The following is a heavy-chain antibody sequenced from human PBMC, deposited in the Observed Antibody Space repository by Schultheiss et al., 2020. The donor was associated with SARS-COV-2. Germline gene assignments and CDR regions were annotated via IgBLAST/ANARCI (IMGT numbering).Heavy chain of an antibody. D-gene: IGHD4-23*01. CDR2: INHSGST. CDR3: ARGERDYGGNSAEFDY. Sequence: GSLRLSCAASGFTFSDYYMSWIRQAPGKGLEWIGEINHSGSTNYNPSLKSRVTISVDTSKNQFSLKLSSVTAADTAVYYCARGERDYGGNSAEFDYWGQGTLGTVSS. V-gene: IGHV4-34*01. CDR1: GFTFSDYY. J-gene: IGHJ4*02.